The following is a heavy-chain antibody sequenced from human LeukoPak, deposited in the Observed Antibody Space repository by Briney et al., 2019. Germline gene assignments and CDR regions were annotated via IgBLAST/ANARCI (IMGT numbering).Heavy chain of an antibody. CDR2: IYYSGST. Sequence: SETLSLTCTVSGGSISSYYWSWIRQPPGKGLEWIGYIYYSGSTNYNPSLKSRVTISVDTSKNQFSLKLSSVTAADTAVYYCAREVFDYYDSSGSFDYWGQGTLVTVSS. J-gene: IGHJ4*02. CDR3: AREVFDYYDSSGSFDY. CDR1: GGSISSYY. V-gene: IGHV4-59*01. D-gene: IGHD3-22*01.